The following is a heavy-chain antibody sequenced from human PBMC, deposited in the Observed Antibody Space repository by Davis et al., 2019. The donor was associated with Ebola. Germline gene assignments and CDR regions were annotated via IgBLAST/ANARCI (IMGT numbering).Heavy chain of an antibody. CDR1: GFTLSNDA. J-gene: IGHJ3*01. CDR3: AKDTSNIWFDV. D-gene: IGHD1-26*01. CDR2: LGTSADT. V-gene: IGHV3-23*01. Sequence: GESLKISCVASGFTLSNDAMSWVRQAPGKGLEWVSTLGTSADTYYADSVKGRFTISRDNSKNTLYLQMNGLRVEDTAIYYCAKDTSNIWFDVWGQGTMVTVSS.